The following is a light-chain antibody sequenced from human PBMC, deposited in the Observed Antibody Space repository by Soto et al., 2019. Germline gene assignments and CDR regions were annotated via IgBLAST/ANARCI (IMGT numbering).Light chain of an antibody. CDR1: SSDVGGYNY. CDR3: SSYTSSSTPVV. J-gene: IGLJ2*01. Sequence: QSALTQPASVSGSPGQSITISCTGTSSDVGGYNYVSWYQQHPGKAPKLMIYDVSNRPSGVSNRFSGSKSGNTASLTISGLQAEDEADYYCSSYTSSSTPVVFGGGTNDRP. CDR2: DVS. V-gene: IGLV2-14*01.